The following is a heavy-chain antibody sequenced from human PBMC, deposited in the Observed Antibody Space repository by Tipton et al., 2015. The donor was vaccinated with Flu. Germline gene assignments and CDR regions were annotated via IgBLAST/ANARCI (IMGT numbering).Heavy chain of an antibody. Sequence: TLSLTCSVSGGSISNYHWGWIRQPPGKGLEWIGGIHYIGATYYSPSLKSRVIISVDMSKNHFSLKLSSVTAADTAVYYCARAQHYDSNAYYYYYMDVWDKGATVTVSS. V-gene: IGHV4-39*02. CDR2: IHYIGAT. CDR3: ARAQHYDSNAYYYYYMDV. CDR1: GGSISNYH. J-gene: IGHJ6*03. D-gene: IGHD3-22*01.